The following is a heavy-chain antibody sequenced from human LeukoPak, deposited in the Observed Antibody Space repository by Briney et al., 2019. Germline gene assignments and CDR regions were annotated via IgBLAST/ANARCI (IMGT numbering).Heavy chain of an antibody. CDR1: GGTFSSYA. J-gene: IGHJ4*02. CDR2: IIPIVGTT. D-gene: IGHD3-22*01. CDR3: ARGGYYYDSSGYSHLPDY. Sequence: SVKVSCTASGGTFSSYAFSWVRQAPGQGLEWMGGIIPIVGTTNYAQMFQGRVTITADESTSTAYMELSSLRSEDTAVYYCARGGYYYDSSGYSHLPDYWGQGTLVTVSA. V-gene: IGHV1-69*13.